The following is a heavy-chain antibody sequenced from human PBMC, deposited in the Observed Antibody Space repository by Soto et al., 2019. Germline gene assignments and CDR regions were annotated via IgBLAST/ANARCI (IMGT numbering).Heavy chain of an antibody. J-gene: IGHJ3*02. D-gene: IGHD3-16*02. CDR2: FDPEDGET. Sequence: ASVKVSCKVSGDTLTELSMHWVRQAPGKGLEWMGGFDPEDGETIYAEKFQGRVTMTEDTSTDTAYMELRSLRSEDTAVDYCATARYDYVWGSYRSDAFDIWGQGTMVTVSS. V-gene: IGHV1-24*01. CDR3: ATARYDYVWGSYRSDAFDI. CDR1: GDTLTELS.